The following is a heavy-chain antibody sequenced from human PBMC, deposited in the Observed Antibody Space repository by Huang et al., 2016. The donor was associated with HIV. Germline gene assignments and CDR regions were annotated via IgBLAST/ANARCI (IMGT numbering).Heavy chain of an antibody. D-gene: IGHD6-19*01. Sequence: QVQLVESGGGVVQPGRSLRLYCAASGFTFSNYAMHWVRQAPGKGLEWVAVISDDGSNKYYTDSVKGRFTISRDNSKNALYLQMNSLRAEDTAVYYCARRAVAGIYYYYYMDVWGKGTTVTVSS. J-gene: IGHJ6*03. CDR3: ARRAVAGIYYYYYMDV. CDR2: ISDDGSNK. V-gene: IGHV3-30-3*01. CDR1: GFTFSNYA.